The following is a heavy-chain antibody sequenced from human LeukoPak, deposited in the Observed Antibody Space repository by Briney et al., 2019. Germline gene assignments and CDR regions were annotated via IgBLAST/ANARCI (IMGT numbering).Heavy chain of an antibody. CDR2: INPDGRDT. V-gene: IGHV3-7*01. CDR1: GFTVSSNY. CDR3: TSWGDTTAEYFQR. Sequence: PGGSLRLSCAASGFTVSSNYMNWVRQAPGKGLEWVAHINPDGRDTYYVDSVKGRFTISRDNAQNSMYLQMNSLRVEDTAVYYCTSWGDTTAEYFQRWGQGTLVTVSS. J-gene: IGHJ1*01. D-gene: IGHD2-21*02.